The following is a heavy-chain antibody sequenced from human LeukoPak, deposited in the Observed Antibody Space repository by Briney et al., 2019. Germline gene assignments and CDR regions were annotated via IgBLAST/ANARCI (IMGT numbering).Heavy chain of an antibody. CDR3: AKDGVNWGSYFDS. CDR2: ITGSGDST. Sequence: GGSLRLSCAASGFTVANDRMSWVRQAPGKGLEWVSAITGSGDSTNYADSVRGRFTISRDNSKNTPYLQMHSLRAEDTAVYYCAKDGVNWGSYFDSWGQGTLVTVSS. J-gene: IGHJ4*02. CDR1: GFTVANDR. V-gene: IGHV3-23*01. D-gene: IGHD7-27*01.